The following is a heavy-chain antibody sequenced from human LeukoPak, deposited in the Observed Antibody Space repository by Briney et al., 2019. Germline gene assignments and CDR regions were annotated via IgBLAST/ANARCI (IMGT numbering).Heavy chain of an antibody. J-gene: IGHJ5*02. D-gene: IGHD3-10*01. CDR1: GGTFSSYA. Sequence: GASVKVSCKASGGTFSSYAISWVRQAPGQGLEWMGGIIPIFGTANYAQKFQGRVTITADESTSTAYTELSSLRSEDTAVYYCASVTMVRGVIRWFDPWGQGTLVTVSS. V-gene: IGHV1-69*13. CDR2: IIPIFGTA. CDR3: ASVTMVRGVIRWFDP.